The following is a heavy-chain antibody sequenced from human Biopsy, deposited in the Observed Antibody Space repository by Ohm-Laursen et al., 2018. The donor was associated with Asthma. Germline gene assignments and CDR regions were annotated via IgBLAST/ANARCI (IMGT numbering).Heavy chain of an antibody. V-gene: IGHV3-30-3*01. CDR1: GFTFSSYA. CDR2: ISYDGSNK. Sequence: SLRLSCAASGFTFSSYAMHWVRQAPGKGLEWVAVISYDGSNKYYADSVKGRFTISRDNSKNTLYLQMNSLRAEDTAVYYCARDQGIAAAGTILDYYYYGMDVWGQGTTVTVSS. CDR3: ARDQGIAAAGTILDYYYYGMDV. J-gene: IGHJ6*02. D-gene: IGHD6-13*01.